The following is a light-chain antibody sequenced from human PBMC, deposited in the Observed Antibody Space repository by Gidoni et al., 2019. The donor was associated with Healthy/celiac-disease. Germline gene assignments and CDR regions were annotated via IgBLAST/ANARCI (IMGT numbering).Light chain of an antibody. Sequence: DLQMTQSPSTLSASVGDRVTITCRASQSISSWLAWYQQKPGKAPKLLNYKASSLESGVPSRFSGSGSGTEFTLTISSLQPDDFATYYCQRYNSYSTFGQGTKVEIK. CDR2: KAS. V-gene: IGKV1-5*03. CDR3: QRYNSYST. CDR1: QSISSW. J-gene: IGKJ1*01.